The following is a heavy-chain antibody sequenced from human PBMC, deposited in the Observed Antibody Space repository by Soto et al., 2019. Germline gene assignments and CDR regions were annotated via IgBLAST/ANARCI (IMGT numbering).Heavy chain of an antibody. V-gene: IGHV4-39*01. J-gene: IGHJ4*02. D-gene: IGHD3-10*01. CDR1: GGSISSSSYY. CDR2: LYYSGST. CDR3: ARQVTVRGDTQRYYFDY. Sequence: QLQLQESGPGLVKPSETLSLTCTLSGGSISSSSYYWGWIRQPPGKGLEWIGSLYYSGSTYYNPTLKSRVTISADTSKNQFSLKLTSVTAADTAVYYCARQVTVRGDTQRYYFDYWGQGTLVTVSS.